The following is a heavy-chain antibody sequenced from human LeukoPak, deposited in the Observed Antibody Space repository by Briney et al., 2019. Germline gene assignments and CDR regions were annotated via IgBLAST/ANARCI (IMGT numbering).Heavy chain of an antibody. CDR1: GFTFSSSA. D-gene: IGHD5-18*01. J-gene: IGHJ4*02. Sequence: GSLRLSCAASGFTFSSSAMNWVRQSPGKGLEWIGSIYYSGSSSYDPSLQSRVSISVDTSKNHISLKVFSLTAADTALYYCARHVSGSAMMHYFDYWGQGNLVTVSS. CDR2: IYYSGSS. CDR3: ARHVSGSAMMHYFDY. V-gene: IGHV4-39*01.